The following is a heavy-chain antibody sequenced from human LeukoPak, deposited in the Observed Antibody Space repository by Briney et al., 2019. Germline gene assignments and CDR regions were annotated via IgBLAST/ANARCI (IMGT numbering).Heavy chain of an antibody. CDR2: IKQDGGEK. CDR3: ARDSSPDIVLMVYAIPSHFDY. Sequence: GGSLRLSCAASGFTFSSYWVSWVRQAPGKWLEWVANIKQDGGEKYYVDSVKGRFTISRDNAKNSLYLQMNSLRAEDTAVYYCARDSSPDIVLMVYAIPSHFDYWGQGTLVTVSS. J-gene: IGHJ4*02. D-gene: IGHD2-8*01. CDR1: GFTFSSYW. V-gene: IGHV3-7*01.